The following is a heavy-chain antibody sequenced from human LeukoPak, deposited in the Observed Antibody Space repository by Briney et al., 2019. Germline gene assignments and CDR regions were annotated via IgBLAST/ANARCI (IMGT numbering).Heavy chain of an antibody. CDR1: GGSMGNYF. Sequence: SETLSLTCSVSGGSMGNYFWSWIRQPAGKGLEWIGRIYTSGTANYNPSLKSRVTMSRGTSSNQFSLTLRSVTAADTAMYYCARESHGFDIWGRGTMLTVSS. CDR2: IYTSGTA. J-gene: IGHJ3*02. V-gene: IGHV4-4*07. CDR3: ARESHGFDI.